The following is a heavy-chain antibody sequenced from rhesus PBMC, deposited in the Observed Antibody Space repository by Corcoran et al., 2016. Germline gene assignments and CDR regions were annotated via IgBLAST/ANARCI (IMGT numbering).Heavy chain of an antibody. CDR2: IFGSIGST. D-gene: IGHD6-31*01. CDR3: ARESSSGHYFDY. V-gene: IGHV4S7*01. J-gene: IGHJ4*01. Sequence: QVQLQESGPGLVKPSETLSLTCAVSGGSISDDYYWSWIRQPPGKGLEWIGHIFGSIGSTYYNPSLKSRVTISTDTSKNKFSLKLSSVTAADTAVYYCARESSSGHYFDYWGQGVLVTVSS. CDR1: GGSISDDYY.